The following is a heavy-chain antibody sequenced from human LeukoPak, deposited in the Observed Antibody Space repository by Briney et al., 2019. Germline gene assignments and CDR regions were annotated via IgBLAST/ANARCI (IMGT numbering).Heavy chain of an antibody. CDR1: GGTFSSYA. CDR3: ARERPSQRHIVAAIVESGYYYYGMDV. CDR2: IIPILGIA. J-gene: IGHJ6*02. D-gene: IGHD5-12*01. Sequence: SVKVSFKASGGTFSSYAISWVRQAPGQGLEWMGRIIPILGIANYAQKFQGRVTITADKSTSTAYMELSSLRSEDTAVYYCARERPSQRHIVAAIVESGYYYYGMDVWGQGTTVTVSS. V-gene: IGHV1-69*04.